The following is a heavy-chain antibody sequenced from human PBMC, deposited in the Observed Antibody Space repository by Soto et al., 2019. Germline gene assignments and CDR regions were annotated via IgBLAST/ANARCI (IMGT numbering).Heavy chain of an antibody. Sequence: AGGSLRLSCAASGFTFSTYWMSWVRQAPGKGLEWVANIKTDESEKYYVDSVRGRFTTSRDNARSFFYLQMNSLTGEDTAVYYCTRDGYPFALDVWGLGTSVTVSS. J-gene: IGHJ6*02. V-gene: IGHV3-7*03. D-gene: IGHD5-12*01. CDR2: IKTDESEK. CDR3: TRDGYPFALDV. CDR1: GFTFSTYW.